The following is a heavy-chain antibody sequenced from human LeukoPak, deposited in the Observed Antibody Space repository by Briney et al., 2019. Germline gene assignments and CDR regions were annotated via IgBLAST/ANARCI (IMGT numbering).Heavy chain of an antibody. CDR1: GGSISSYY. J-gene: IGHJ4*02. V-gene: IGHV4-59*12. D-gene: IGHD4-17*01. Sequence: SETLSLTCTVSGGSISSYYWSWIRQPPGKGLEWIGYIYYSGSTNYNPSLKSRVTISVDTSKNQFSLKLSSVTAADTAVYYCARGTVTTGLGYWGQGTLVTVSS. CDR2: IYYSGST. CDR3: ARGTVTTGLGY.